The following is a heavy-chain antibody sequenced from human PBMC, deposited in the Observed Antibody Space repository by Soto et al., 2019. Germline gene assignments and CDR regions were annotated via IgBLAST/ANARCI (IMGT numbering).Heavy chain of an antibody. Sequence: ASETLSLTCTVSGGSISSGSYYWGWVRQHPGKGLEWIGHISYSGNTYYNPSLNGRLIISLDTSKNQFSLRLSSVTAADTAVYYCALDMAGTYYGMDVWGQGTTVTVSS. CDR3: ALDMAGTYYGMDV. CDR2: ISYSGNT. D-gene: IGHD2-2*03. CDR1: GGSISSGSYY. V-gene: IGHV4-31*03. J-gene: IGHJ6*02.